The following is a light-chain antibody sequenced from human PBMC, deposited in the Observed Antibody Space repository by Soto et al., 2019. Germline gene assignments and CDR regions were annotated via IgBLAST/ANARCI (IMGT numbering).Light chain of an antibody. CDR2: GAS. J-gene: IGKJ4*01. CDR1: QSVSSN. V-gene: IGKV3-15*01. Sequence: EIVMTQSPATLSVSPGERATLSCRASQSVSSNLAWYQQKPGQAPRLLIYGASTRATGIPARFSGSGSGTEFTLTISRLEPEDYAVYYCQQYDKSPLTFGGGTKVEIK. CDR3: QQYDKSPLT.